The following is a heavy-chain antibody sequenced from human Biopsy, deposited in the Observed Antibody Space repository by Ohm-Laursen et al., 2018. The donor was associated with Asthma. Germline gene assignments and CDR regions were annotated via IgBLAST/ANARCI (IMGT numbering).Heavy chain of an antibody. J-gene: IGHJ3*01. D-gene: IGHD3-9*01. Sequence: ASVTVSCTVSGYNFISFAIHWVRQAPGQRLEWIGWVNTGNGDTKYSQKFQGRVTITRDTSASTAYMELRSLRSEDTATYYCARTYYDFLTGQVKDVFGVWGQGTMVTVSS. V-gene: IGHV1-3*04. CDR1: GYNFISFA. CDR3: ARTYYDFLTGQVKDVFGV. CDR2: VNTGNGDT.